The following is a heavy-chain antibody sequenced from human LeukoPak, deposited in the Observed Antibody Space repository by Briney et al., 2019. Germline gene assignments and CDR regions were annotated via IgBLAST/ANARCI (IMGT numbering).Heavy chain of an antibody. CDR1: GCTFSSYA. CDR2: ISYDGSNK. CDR3: AREHGNWFDP. V-gene: IGHV3-30*01. J-gene: IGHJ5*02. Sequence: AGGSLRLSCAASGCTFSSYAMHWVRQAPGKGLEWVAVISYDGSNKYYADSVKGRFTISRDNSKNTLYLQMNSLRAEDTAVYYCAREHGNWFDPWGQGTLVTVSS.